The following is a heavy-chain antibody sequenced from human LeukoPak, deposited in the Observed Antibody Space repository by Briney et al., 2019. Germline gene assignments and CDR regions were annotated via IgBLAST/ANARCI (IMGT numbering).Heavy chain of an antibody. J-gene: IGHJ5*02. D-gene: IGHD3-16*01. CDR1: GFTFSSYA. CDR3: AKSAYDYVWGSLTADH. CDR2: ISGSGGST. V-gene: IGHV3-23*01. Sequence: GGSLRLSCAASGFTFSSYAMSGVRQAPGKGLEWASAISGSGGSTYYADSGKGRFTISRDNSKNTLYLQMNSLRAEDTAVYYCAKSAYDYVWGSLTADHWGQGTLVTVSS.